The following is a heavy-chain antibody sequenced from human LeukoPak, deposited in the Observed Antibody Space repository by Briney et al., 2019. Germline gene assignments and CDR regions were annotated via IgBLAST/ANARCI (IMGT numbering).Heavy chain of an antibody. CDR3: AKDIVVVPAAIDDSFDY. J-gene: IGHJ4*02. CDR2: ISGSGGST. D-gene: IGHD2-2*02. CDR1: GFTFSSYA. V-gene: IGHV3-23*01. Sequence: GRSLRLSCAASGFTFSSYAMSWVRQAPGKGLEWVSAISGSGGSTYYADSVKGRFTISRDNSKNTLYLQMNSLRAEDTAVYYCAKDIVVVPAAIDDSFDYWGQGTLVTVSS.